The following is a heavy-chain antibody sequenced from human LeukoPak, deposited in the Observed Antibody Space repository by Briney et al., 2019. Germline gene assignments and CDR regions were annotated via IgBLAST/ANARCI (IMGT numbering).Heavy chain of an antibody. D-gene: IGHD3-3*01. Sequence: SETLSLTCAVYGGSFSGYYWSWIRQPPGKGLEWIGEINHSGSTNYNPSLKSRVTISVDTSKNQFSLKLSSVTAADTAVYYCARRWYDFWSGSQEHAFDIWGQGTMVTVSS. J-gene: IGHJ3*02. CDR3: ARRWYDFWSGSQEHAFDI. CDR2: INHSGST. CDR1: GGSFSGYY. V-gene: IGHV4-34*01.